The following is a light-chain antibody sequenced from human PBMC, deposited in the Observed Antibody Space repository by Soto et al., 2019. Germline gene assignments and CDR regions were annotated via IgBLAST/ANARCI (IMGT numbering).Light chain of an antibody. J-gene: IGLJ2*01. CDR1: SSDVGGYNY. V-gene: IGLV2-14*01. CDR3: SSYTSRNTLI. Sequence: QSVLTQPVSVSGSPGQFITISCTGTSSDVGGYNYVSWYQQHPGKGPKLLIYDVSNRPSGVSDRFSGSKSGNTASLAISGLQAEDEADYYCSSYTSRNTLIFGGGTKLTVL. CDR2: DVS.